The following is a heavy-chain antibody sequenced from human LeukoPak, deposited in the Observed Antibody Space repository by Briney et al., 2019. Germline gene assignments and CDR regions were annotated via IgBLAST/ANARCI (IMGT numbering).Heavy chain of an antibody. CDR3: AKKLIRAATLCFDP. CDR1: GFTFSSYG. Sequence: GGSLRLSCAASGFTFSSYGMHWVRQAPGKGLEWVAFIRYDGSNKYYADSVKGRFTISRDNSKNTLYLQMNSLRAEDTAVYYCAKKLIRAATLCFDPWGQGTLVTVSS. V-gene: IGHV3-30*02. J-gene: IGHJ5*02. CDR2: IRYDGSNK. D-gene: IGHD2-15*01.